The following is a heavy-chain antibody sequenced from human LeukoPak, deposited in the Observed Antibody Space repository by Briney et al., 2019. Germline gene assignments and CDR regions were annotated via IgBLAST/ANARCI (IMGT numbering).Heavy chain of an antibody. Sequence: ASVKVSCKVSGYTLTELSMHWVRQAPGQGLEWMGWISAYNGNTNYAQKLQGRVTMTTDTSTSTAYMELRSLRSDDTAVYYCARDPQNPYYDFWSGYLKYNWFDPWGQGTLVTVSS. CDR2: ISAYNGNT. V-gene: IGHV1-18*01. CDR1: GYTLTELS. D-gene: IGHD3-3*01. CDR3: ARDPQNPYYDFWSGYLKYNWFDP. J-gene: IGHJ5*02.